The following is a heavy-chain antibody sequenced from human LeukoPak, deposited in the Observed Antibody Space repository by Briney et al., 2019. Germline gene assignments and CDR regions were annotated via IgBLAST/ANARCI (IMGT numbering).Heavy chain of an antibody. CDR3: ARGSGSYPPLDY. CDR1: GGSISSFY. Sequence: SETLSLTCTVSGGSISSFYWSGIRQAAGEEMEWFGRIYTSGSIHYNPCLKCGSTMSVDTSKNQLSLKQRSVAAADTAVYCCARGSGSYPPLDYWGQGALVTVSS. V-gene: IGHV4-4*07. J-gene: IGHJ4*02. D-gene: IGHD3-16*02. CDR2: IYTSGSI.